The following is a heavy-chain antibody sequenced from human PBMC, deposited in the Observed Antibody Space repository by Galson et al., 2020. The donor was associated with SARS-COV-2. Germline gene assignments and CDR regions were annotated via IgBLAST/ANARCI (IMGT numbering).Heavy chain of an antibody. CDR2: ISYDGSNK. D-gene: IGHD4-17*01. CDR3: ARAKDGGYFDAFDI. Sequence: GESLKISCAASGFTFSSYAMHWVRQAPGKGLEWVTLISYDGSNKYNADSMEGRFTISRDNSKNTLYLQMNSLRPEDTAVYYCARAKDGGYFDAFDIWGPGTMVTVSS. V-gene: IGHV3-30*04. CDR1: GFTFSSYA. J-gene: IGHJ3*02.